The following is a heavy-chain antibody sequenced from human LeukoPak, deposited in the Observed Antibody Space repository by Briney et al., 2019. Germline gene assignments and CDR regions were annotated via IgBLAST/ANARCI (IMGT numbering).Heavy chain of an antibody. J-gene: IGHJ5*02. CDR2: INPSGGST. CDR3: ARDPTYYDSNWINWFDP. CDR1: GYTFTSYY. D-gene: IGHD3-3*01. Sequence: ASVKVSCKASGYTFTSYYMHWVRQAPGQGLEWMGIINPSGGSTSYAQKFQGRVTMTRDTSTSTVYMELSSLRSEDTAVYYCARDPTYYDSNWINWFDPWGQGTLVTVSS. V-gene: IGHV1-46*01.